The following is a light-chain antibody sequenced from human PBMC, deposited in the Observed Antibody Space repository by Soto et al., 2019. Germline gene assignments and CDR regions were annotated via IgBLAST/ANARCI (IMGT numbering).Light chain of an antibody. J-gene: IGKJ4*01. CDR1: QRLTNY. Sequence: NVFTQSPATLCLCPGDRATLCCKPNQRLTNYLAWYQQKPGQSRRLIIDDASNRAPGIPARCSGSGSGTDFTLTVSSLEAEDFTLYYCPQRCNLPPIITFGGGTKVAIK. V-gene: IGKV3-11*01. CDR3: PQRCNLPPIIT. CDR2: DAS.